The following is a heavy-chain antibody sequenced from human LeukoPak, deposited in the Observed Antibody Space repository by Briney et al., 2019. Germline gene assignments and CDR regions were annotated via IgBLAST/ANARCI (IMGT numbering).Heavy chain of an antibody. CDR3: ARDGTVTAGTFDP. CDR1: GFTFSSYA. V-gene: IGHV3-23*01. CDR2: ISGSGGSP. Sequence: GGSLRLSCAASGFTFSSYAMSWVRQAPGKGLEWVSAISGSGGSPYYADSVKGRFTISRDNSKNTLYLHMHNLRVEDTSVYYCARDGTVTAGTFDPWGQGTLVTVSS. J-gene: IGHJ5*02. D-gene: IGHD4-11*01.